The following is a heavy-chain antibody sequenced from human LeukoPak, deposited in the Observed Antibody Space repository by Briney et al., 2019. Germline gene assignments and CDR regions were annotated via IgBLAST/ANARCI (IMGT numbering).Heavy chain of an antibody. D-gene: IGHD1-26*01. J-gene: IGHJ4*02. V-gene: IGHV3-30*18. CDR1: GFTFRNYV. Sequence: GGSLRLSCAASGFTFRNYVIHWVRQAPGKGLEWVAVISYDGSNKYYADSVKGRFTISRDNSKNTLYLQMNSLRAEDTAVYYCAKDRRGSYATVRGLFDYWGQGTLVTVSS. CDR2: ISYDGSNK. CDR3: AKDRRGSYATVRGLFDY.